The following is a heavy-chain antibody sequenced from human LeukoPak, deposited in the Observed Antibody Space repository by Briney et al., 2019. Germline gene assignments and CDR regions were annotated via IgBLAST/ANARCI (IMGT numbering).Heavy chain of an antibody. CDR1: GGTFSSYA. D-gene: IGHD3-22*01. Sequence: SVKVSCKASGGTFSSYAISWVRQAPGQGLEWMGGIIPIFGTANYAQKFQGTVTITTDESTSTAYMELSSLRSEDTAVYYCARNFLDSSGYYPRVYFDYWGQGTLVTVSS. CDR2: IIPIFGTA. J-gene: IGHJ4*02. CDR3: ARNFLDSSGYYPRVYFDY. V-gene: IGHV1-69*05.